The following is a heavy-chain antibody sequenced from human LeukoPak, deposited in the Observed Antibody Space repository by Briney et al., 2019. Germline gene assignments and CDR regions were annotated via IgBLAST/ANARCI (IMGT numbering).Heavy chain of an antibody. CDR1: GFTVSSYY. J-gene: IGHJ6*02. CDR2: MYSGGST. V-gene: IGHV3-66*01. D-gene: IGHD4-11*01. CDR3: ARSYSNHLFGMDV. Sequence: PGGSLRLSCAASGFTVSSYYMTWVRQAPGKGLDWVSVMYSGGSTYDADSVKGRVAISRDNSQNTVFLQMNSVRVEDTAVYYCARSYSNHLFGMDVWGQGTAVTVSS.